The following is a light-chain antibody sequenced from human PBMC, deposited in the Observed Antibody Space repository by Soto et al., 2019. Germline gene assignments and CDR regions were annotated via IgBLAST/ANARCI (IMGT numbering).Light chain of an antibody. CDR1: SSDVGSYNY. J-gene: IGLJ1*01. CDR2: DVS. Sequence: QSALTQPASVSGSPGQSTTISCTGTSSDVGSYNYVSWYQQHPGKAPKLMIYDVSNRPSGVSNRFSGSKSGNTASLTISGLHAEDEADYYCSSYTGSSTFVFGTRTKLTVL. V-gene: IGLV2-14*01. CDR3: SSYTGSSTFV.